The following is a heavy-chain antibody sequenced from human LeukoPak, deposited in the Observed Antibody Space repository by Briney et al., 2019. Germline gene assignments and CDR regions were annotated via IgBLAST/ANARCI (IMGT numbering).Heavy chain of an antibody. CDR3: ARVVQSTDSSGFYLPEYFQH. CDR1: GGSINSYY. CDR2: IYYSGST. V-gene: IGHV4-59*08. J-gene: IGHJ1*01. Sequence: PSETLSLTCTVSGGSINSYYWSWIRQPPGKGLEWIGYIYYSGSTNYNPSLKSRVTISIDTSKNQFSLKLSSVTAADTAVYYCARVVQSTDSSGFYLPEYFQHWGQGTLVTVSS. D-gene: IGHD3-22*01.